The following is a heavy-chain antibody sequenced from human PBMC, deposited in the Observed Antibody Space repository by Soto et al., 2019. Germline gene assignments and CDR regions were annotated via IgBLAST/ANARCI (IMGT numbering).Heavy chain of an antibody. CDR1: GGSISSGGYY. Sequence: TSETLSLTCTVSGGSISSGGYYWTWIRQHPGKGLEWIGYIYYSGSTYYNPSLKSRLTISVDTSKNQFSLKLTSVTAADTAVYYCARDKITGLFDYWGQGTLVTVSS. D-gene: IGHD2-8*02. V-gene: IGHV4-31*03. CDR3: ARDKITGLFDY. J-gene: IGHJ4*02. CDR2: IYYSGST.